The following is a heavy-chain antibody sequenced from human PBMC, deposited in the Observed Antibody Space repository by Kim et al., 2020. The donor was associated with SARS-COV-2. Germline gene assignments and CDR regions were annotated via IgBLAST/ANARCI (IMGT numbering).Heavy chain of an antibody. CDR3: ARDELHYDFWSGYKYYYYYYGMDV. CDR2: ISYDGSNK. J-gene: IGHJ6*02. V-gene: IGHV3-30*04. CDR1: GFTFSSYA. Sequence: GGSLRLSCAASGFTFSSYAMHWVRQAPGKGLEWVAVISYDGSNKYYADSVKGRFTISRDNSKNTLYLQMNSLRAEDTAVYYCARDELHYDFWSGYKYYYYYYGMDVWGQGTTVTVSS. D-gene: IGHD3-3*01.